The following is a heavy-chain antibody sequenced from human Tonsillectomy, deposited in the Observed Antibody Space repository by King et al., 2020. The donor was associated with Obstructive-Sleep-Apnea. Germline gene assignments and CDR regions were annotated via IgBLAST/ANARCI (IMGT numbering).Heavy chain of an antibody. CDR3: AVAAAGTVAYYYGMDV. CDR2: IYSGGHS. V-gene: IGHV3-66*01. Sequence: VQLVESGGGLVQPGGSLRLSCAASGFSVSSNYMNWVRQAPGKGLEWVSVIYSGGHSDYADSAKGRFTISRANSKNTLPLQMNSPRAGDTAGYYCAVAAAGTVAYYYGMDVWGQGTTVTVSS. J-gene: IGHJ6*02. CDR1: GFSVSSNY. D-gene: IGHD6-13*01.